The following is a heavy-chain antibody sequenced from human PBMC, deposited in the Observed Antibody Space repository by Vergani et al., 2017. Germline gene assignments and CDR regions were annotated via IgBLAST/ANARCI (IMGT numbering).Heavy chain of an antibody. V-gene: IGHV1-69*02. Sequence: QVQLVQSGAEVKKPGSSVKVSCKASGVTFSSYTISWVRQAPGQGLEWMGRIIPILGIANYAQKFQGRVTITADKATSTAYMELSSLRSEDTAVYYGARVAIQFGKNNWFDPWGQGTLVTVSS. J-gene: IGHJ5*02. D-gene: IGHD3-10*01. CDR1: GVTFSSYT. CDR3: ARVAIQFGKNNWFDP. CDR2: IIPILGIA.